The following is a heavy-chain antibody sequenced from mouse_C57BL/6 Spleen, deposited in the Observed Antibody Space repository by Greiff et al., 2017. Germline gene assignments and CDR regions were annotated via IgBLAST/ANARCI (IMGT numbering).Heavy chain of an antibody. CDR1: GFTFSSYG. J-gene: IGHJ1*03. CDR3: ARQETPYWYFDV. Sequence: EVHLVESGGDLVKPGGSLKLSCAASGFTFSSYGMSWVRQTPDKRLEWVATISSGGSYTYYPDSVKGRFTISRDNAKNTLYLQMSSLKSEDTAMYYCARQETPYWYFDVWGTGTTVTVSS. CDR2: ISSGGSYT. V-gene: IGHV5-6*01.